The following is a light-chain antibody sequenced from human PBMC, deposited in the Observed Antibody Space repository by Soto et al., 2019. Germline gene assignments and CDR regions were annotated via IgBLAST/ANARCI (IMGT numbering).Light chain of an antibody. J-gene: IGKJ1*01. Sequence: DIVLTQSPGTLSLSPGERASLSCRASQSVSSGNLAWYQQKVGQAPRLLIYGASTRATGIPARFSGSGSGTEFTLTISSLQSEDFAVYYCQQYNNWPPWTFGQGTRWIS. V-gene: IGKV3-15*01. CDR2: GAS. CDR3: QQYNNWPPWT. CDR1: QSVSSGN.